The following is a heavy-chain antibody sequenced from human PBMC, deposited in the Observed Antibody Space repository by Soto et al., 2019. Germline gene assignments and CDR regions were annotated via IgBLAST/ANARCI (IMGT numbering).Heavy chain of an antibody. V-gene: IGHV3-43*02. CDR3: AKWSTRYNSRWCDDDFEL. Sequence: GGSLRLSCAASGFTFADYAMHWVRQAPGKGLEWVSLISGDGGSTYYADTVKGRFTISRDNSKNSLYLQMNRLRTEVTALYSCAKWSTRYNSRWCDDDFELWGQGTMVTVSS. CDR2: ISGDGGST. D-gene: IGHD6-13*01. CDR1: GFTFADYA. J-gene: IGHJ1*01.